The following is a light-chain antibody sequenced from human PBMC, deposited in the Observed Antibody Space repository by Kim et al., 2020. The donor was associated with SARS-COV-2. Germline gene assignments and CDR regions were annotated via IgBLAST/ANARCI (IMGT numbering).Light chain of an antibody. V-gene: IGLV3-19*01. CDR2: GKN. CDR1: SLRSYY. CDR3: NSRDSNDNVV. Sequence: VALGQTVRITCQGDSLRSYYATWYQQKPGHAPILVIYGKNNRPSGIPDRFSGSSSGNTASLTITGTQAGDEADYYCNSRDSNDNVVFGGGTKVTVL. J-gene: IGLJ2*01.